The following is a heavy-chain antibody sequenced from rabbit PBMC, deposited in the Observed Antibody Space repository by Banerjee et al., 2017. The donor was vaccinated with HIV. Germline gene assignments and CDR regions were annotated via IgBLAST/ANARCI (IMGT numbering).Heavy chain of an antibody. CDR1: GIVFSRYG. Sequence: QEQLVGSGGGLVTLGGPLKLSCTASGIVFSRYGITWVRQAQRKGLEWIAYIYPDYGSTDYASWVNGRFTISLDNAQNTVFLQMTSLTAADTATYFCARGVGSYDDYGPYYFNLWGQGTLVTVS. J-gene: IGHJ4*01. CDR3: ARGVGSYDDYGPYYFNL. D-gene: IGHD2-1*01. CDR2: IYPDYGST. V-gene: IGHV1S47*01.